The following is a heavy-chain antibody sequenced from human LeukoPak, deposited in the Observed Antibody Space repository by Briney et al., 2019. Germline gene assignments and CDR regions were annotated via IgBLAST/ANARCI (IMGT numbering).Heavy chain of an antibody. Sequence: ASVKVSCKASGYTFTSYGISWVRQAPGQGLEWMGWISAYNGNTNYAQKLQGRVTMTTDTSTSTAYMELRSLRSDDTAVYYCAKGYCSGGSCQGYYYYYMDVWGKGTTVTVSS. V-gene: IGHV1-18*01. J-gene: IGHJ6*03. D-gene: IGHD2-15*01. CDR3: AKGYCSGGSCQGYYYYYMDV. CDR1: GYTFTSYG. CDR2: ISAYNGNT.